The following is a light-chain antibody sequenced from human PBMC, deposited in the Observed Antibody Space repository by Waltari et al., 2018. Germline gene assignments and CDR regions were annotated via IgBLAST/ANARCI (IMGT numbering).Light chain of an antibody. J-gene: IGKJ2*02. V-gene: IGKV2-28*01. CDR3: MQSLQAPCT. CDR1: QSLLHSNGYNC. CDR2: LGS. Sequence: EIVMTQSPLSLPITPGEPASISCRSSQSLLHSNGYNCLDWYLQKPGQSPQFLIYLGSSRAAGVPDRFSGSGSGTEFTRNISKVEAEDVAVYYCMQSLQAPCTFGQGTKLEIE.